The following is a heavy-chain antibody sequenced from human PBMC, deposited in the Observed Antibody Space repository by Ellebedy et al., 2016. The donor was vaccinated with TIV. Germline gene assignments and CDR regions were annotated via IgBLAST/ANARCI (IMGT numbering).Heavy chain of an antibody. CDR3: ARDRCSGGSCYEFYFQH. CDR1: GVTFNNYG. D-gene: IGHD2-15*01. Sequence: GGSLRLSCTASGVTFNNYGLHWVRQAPGAGLEWVSAISGSGGSTYYADSVKGRLTISRDNSKNTLYLQMNSLRAEDTAVYYCARDRCSGGSCYEFYFQHWGQGTLVTVSS. CDR2: ISGSGGST. V-gene: IGHV3-23*01. J-gene: IGHJ1*01.